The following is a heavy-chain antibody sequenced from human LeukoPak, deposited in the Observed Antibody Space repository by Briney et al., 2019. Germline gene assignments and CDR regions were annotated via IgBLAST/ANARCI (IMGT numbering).Heavy chain of an antibody. CDR1: GYNFASYW. CDR3: ARVVAAKADY. D-gene: IGHD2-15*01. Sequence: GESLKISCKGSGYNFASYWIAWVRQMPGEGLEWMGIIYPGDSDIRYSPSFQGQVSISADKSITTAYLQWSSLKASDTAMYYCARVVAAKADYWGQGTLVTVSS. V-gene: IGHV5-51*01. J-gene: IGHJ4*02. CDR2: IYPGDSDI.